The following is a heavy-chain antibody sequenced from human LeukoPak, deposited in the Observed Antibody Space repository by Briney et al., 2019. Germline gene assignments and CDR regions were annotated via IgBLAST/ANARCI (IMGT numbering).Heavy chain of an antibody. CDR1: GFTFRSHA. V-gene: IGHV3-23*01. D-gene: IGHD3-10*01. CDR3: AKSHHGSGSCYNRYYYYMDV. CDR2: ISGSGGST. Sequence: GGSLRLSYGASGFTFRSHAMSWVRQAPGKGLEWVSAISGSGGSTYYADSVKGRFTISRDNSKNTLYLQMNSLRAEDTTVYYCAKSHHGSGSCYNRYYYYMDVWGKGTTVTVSS. J-gene: IGHJ6*03.